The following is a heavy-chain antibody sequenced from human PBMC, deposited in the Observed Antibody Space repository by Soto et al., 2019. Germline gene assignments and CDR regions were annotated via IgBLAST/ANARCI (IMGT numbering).Heavy chain of an antibody. V-gene: IGHV4-34*01. Sequence: QVQLQQWGAGLLKPSETLSLTCAVYGGSFSGYYWSWIRQPPGKGLEWIGEINHSGSTNYNPSLKSRVTISVDTSKNQFSLKLSSVTAADTAVYYCASFYDSSGISAREYFQHWGQGTLVTVSS. D-gene: IGHD3-22*01. CDR2: INHSGST. CDR1: GGSFSGYY. CDR3: ASFYDSSGISAREYFQH. J-gene: IGHJ1*01.